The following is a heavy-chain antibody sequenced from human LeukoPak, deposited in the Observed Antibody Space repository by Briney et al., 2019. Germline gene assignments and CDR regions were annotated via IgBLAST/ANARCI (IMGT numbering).Heavy chain of an antibody. Sequence: GGSLRLSCAASGFPFAPFWTTWVRQAPGKGPEFVATMNRDGSEVAYGNSVRGRFTISRDNAKNSLYLQMYSLRAEDTAVYYCARGIDEWLYLNYWGQGALVTASS. J-gene: IGHJ4*02. CDR1: GFPFAPFW. CDR2: MNRDGSEV. V-gene: IGHV3-7*04. CDR3: ARGIDEWLYLNY. D-gene: IGHD3-3*01.